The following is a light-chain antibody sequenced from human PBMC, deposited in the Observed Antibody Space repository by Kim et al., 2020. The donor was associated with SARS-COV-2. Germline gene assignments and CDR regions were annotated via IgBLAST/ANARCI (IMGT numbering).Light chain of an antibody. CDR3: MQSMQLPYS. CDR2: EVS. Sequence: QPPSMSCKSSQSRRQSEAKADMYWNMQKPGQPPRHLIYEVSNRFSRVPDRISGSGSVTEFTLRISRVEAEDAGVYYCMQSMQLPYSFGQGTKLEIK. J-gene: IGKJ2*03. CDR1: QSRRQSEAKAD. V-gene: IGKV2D-29*01.